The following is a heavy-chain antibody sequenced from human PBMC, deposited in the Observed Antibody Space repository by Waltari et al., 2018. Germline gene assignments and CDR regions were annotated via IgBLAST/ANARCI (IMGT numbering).Heavy chain of an antibody. CDR1: GITFTNYA. D-gene: IGHD1-20*01. CDR3: ATPFYNWDDPLHS. J-gene: IGHJ4*02. V-gene: IGHV3-23*01. Sequence: EVQLLESGGDLVQPGGSRRLSCAASGITFTNYAINWVRLAPGTGLGWGSAISVSDGTDYADAVKGRFTISRDTSKNTGYLQMNGLRAEDTAVYYCATPFYNWDDPLHSWGQGTLVTVSS. CDR2: ISVSDGT.